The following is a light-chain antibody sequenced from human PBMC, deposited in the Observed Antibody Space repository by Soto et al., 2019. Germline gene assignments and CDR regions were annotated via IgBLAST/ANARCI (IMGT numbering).Light chain of an antibody. V-gene: IGKV3-15*01. CDR3: QQYNNWPWT. J-gene: IGKJ1*01. Sequence: EIVMTQSPATLSVSPGERATLSCRASQSVSSNLAWYQQKPGQAPRLLIYGASTRATGIPARFSGSGSGTEFTLTISSLQSEDFAVYYCQQYNNWPWTFGQVTMVEIK. CDR2: GAS. CDR1: QSVSSN.